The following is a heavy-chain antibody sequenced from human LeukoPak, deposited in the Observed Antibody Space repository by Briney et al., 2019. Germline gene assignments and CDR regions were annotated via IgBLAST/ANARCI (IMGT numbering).Heavy chain of an antibody. D-gene: IGHD1-26*01. CDR3: ARHWIVGATDAFDI. CDR1: DGSIGSYY. Sequence: PSETLSLTCTVSDGSIGSYYWSWIREPPGKGVEWIGEINHSGSTNYNPSLKSRVTISVDTSKNQFSLKLSSVTAADTAVYYCARHWIVGATDAFDIWGQGTMVTVSS. J-gene: IGHJ3*02. V-gene: IGHV4-34*01. CDR2: INHSGST.